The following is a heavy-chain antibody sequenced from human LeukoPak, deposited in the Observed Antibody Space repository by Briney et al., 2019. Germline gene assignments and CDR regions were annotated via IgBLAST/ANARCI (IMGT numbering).Heavy chain of an antibody. CDR1: GFTVSSNY. CDR2: IYSGGST. CDR3: ARVGYYASGPFSYFDY. Sequence: GGSLRLSCVVSGFTVSSNYMSWVRQAPGKGLEWVSVIYSGGSTYYADSVKGRFAISRDNSKNTLYLQMNSLSVEDTAVYYCARVGYYASGPFSYFDYWGQGTLVTVSS. V-gene: IGHV3-66*01. D-gene: IGHD3-10*01. J-gene: IGHJ4*02.